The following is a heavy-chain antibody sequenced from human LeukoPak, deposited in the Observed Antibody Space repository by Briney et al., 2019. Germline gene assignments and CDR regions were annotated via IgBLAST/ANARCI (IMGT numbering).Heavy chain of an antibody. D-gene: IGHD1-26*01. V-gene: IGHV3-15*01. CDR1: GFTFSNAW. Sequence: GGSLRLSCAASGFTFSNAWMSWVRQAPGKGLEWVGRIKSKTDGGTTDYAAPVKGRFTISRDDSKNTLYLQMNSLKAEDTAVYYGTTDPSWRELGYAFDIWGQGTMVTVSS. CDR3: TTDPSWRELGYAFDI. J-gene: IGHJ3*02. CDR2: IKSKTDGGTT.